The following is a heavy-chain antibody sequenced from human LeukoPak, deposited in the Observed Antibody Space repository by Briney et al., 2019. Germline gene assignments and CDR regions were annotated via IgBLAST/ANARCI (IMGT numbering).Heavy chain of an antibody. V-gene: IGHV3-33*06. CDR2: IWYDGSNE. D-gene: IGHD6-19*01. Sequence: GRSLRLSCAASGFTFTTYAMHWVRQAPGKGLEWVASIWYDGSNENYADSVKGRFTISRDNSKDTLYLQMNSLSAEDTAVYYCAKDKGSGWLHQVYFQYWGQGTLAIASS. CDR3: AKDKGSGWLHQVYFQY. J-gene: IGHJ1*01. CDR1: GFTFTTYA.